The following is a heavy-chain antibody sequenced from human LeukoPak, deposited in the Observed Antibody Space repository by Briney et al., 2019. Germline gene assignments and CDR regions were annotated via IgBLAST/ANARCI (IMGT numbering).Heavy chain of an antibody. CDR3: ARGCSSTSCYAQGDY. J-gene: IGHJ4*02. CDR2: INHSGST. Sequence: SETLSLTYAVYGGSFSGYYWSWIRQPPGKGLEWIGEINHSGSTNYNPSLKSRVTISVDTSKNQFSLKLSSVTAADTAVYYCARGCSSTSCYAQGDYWGQGTLVTVSS. CDR1: GGSFSGYY. V-gene: IGHV4-34*01. D-gene: IGHD2-2*01.